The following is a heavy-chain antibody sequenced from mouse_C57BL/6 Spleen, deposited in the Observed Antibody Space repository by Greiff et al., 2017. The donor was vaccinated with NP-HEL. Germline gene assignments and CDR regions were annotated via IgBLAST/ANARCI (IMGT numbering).Heavy chain of an antibody. CDR3: AREVSTTVVATPDY. V-gene: IGHV1-4*01. D-gene: IGHD1-1*01. Sequence: VKLVESGAELARPGASVKMSCKASGYTFTSYTMHWVKQRPGQGLEWIGYINPSSGYTKYNQKFKDKATLTADKSSSTAYMQLSSLTSEDSAVYYCAREVSTTVVATPDYWGQGTTLTVSS. CDR1: GYTFTSYT. CDR2: INPSSGYT. J-gene: IGHJ2*01.